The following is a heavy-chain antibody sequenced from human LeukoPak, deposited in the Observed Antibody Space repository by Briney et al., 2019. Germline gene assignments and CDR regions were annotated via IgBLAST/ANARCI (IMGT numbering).Heavy chain of an antibody. J-gene: IGHJ6*03. V-gene: IGHV4-38-2*02. CDR2: IYHSGST. CDR1: GYSISSGYY. D-gene: IGHD1-1*01. Sequence: SETLSLTCTVSGYSISSGYYWGWLRQPPGKGLGWIGSIYHSGSTYYNPSLKSQVTISVDTSKNQFSLKLTSVTAADTAVYYRPIWKGYYMDVWGKGTTVTVSS. CDR3: PIWKGYYMDV.